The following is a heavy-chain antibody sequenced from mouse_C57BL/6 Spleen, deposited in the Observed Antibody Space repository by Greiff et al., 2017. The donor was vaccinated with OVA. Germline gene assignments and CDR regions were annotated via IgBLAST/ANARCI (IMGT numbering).Heavy chain of an antibody. CDR2: ISDGGSYT. CDR1: GFTFSSYA. D-gene: IGHD2-1*01. V-gene: IGHV5-4*01. CDR3: AREGYGNYPLFDY. Sequence: EVKVVESGGGLVKPGGSLKLSCAASGFTFSSYAMSWVRQTPEKRLEWVATISDGGSYTYYPDNVKGRFTISRDNAKNNLYLQMSHLKSEDTAMYYCAREGYGNYPLFDYWGKGTTLTVSS. J-gene: IGHJ2*01.